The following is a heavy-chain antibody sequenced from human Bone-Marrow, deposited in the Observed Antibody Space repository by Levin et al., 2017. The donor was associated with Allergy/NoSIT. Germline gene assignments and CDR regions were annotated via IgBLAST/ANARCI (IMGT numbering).Heavy chain of an antibody. D-gene: IGHD1-26*01. J-gene: IGHJ4*02. Sequence: GESLKISCAASGFTFSSYEMNWVRQAPGKGLEWVSYISSSGDTISYADSVKGLFTISRDNAKNSLYLQMNSLRAEDTAVYYCARAGFKVRSTGFDYWGQGTLVTVSS. CDR3: ARAGFKVRSTGFDY. V-gene: IGHV3-48*03. CDR2: ISSSGDTI. CDR1: GFTFSSYE.